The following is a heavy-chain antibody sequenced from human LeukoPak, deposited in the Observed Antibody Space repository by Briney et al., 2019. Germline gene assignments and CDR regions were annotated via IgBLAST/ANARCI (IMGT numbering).Heavy chain of an antibody. J-gene: IGHJ6*04. CDR1: GFTFSSYE. D-gene: IGHD7-27*01. CDR3: ARATGDYYYGMDV. CDR2: ISSSGSTI. V-gene: IGHV3-48*03. Sequence: GGSLRLSCAASGFTFSSYEMNWVRQAPGKGLEWVSYISSSGSTIYYADSVKGRFTISRDNAKNSLYLQMNSLRAEDTAVYYCARATGDYYYGMDVWGKGTTVTVSS.